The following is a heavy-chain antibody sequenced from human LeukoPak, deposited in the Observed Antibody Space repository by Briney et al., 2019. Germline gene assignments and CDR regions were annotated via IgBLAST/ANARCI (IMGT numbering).Heavy chain of an antibody. Sequence: GGSLRLSCAASGFTFSNYAMHWVRQAPGKGLEWVAVISYDGSNKYYADSVKGRFTISRDNSKNTLYLQMNSLRAEDTAVYYCARDWGGRHRLDYWGQGTLVTVSS. CDR2: ISYDGSNK. D-gene: IGHD3-16*01. J-gene: IGHJ4*02. V-gene: IGHV3-30-3*01. CDR3: ARDWGGRHRLDY. CDR1: GFTFSNYA.